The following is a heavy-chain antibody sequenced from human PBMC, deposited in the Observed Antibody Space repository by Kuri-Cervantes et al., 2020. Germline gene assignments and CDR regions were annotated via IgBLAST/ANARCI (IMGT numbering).Heavy chain of an antibody. CDR2: IHYSGNT. J-gene: IGHJ4*02. CDR3: AREGISVSYGYYDY. Sequence: SETLSLTCTVSGGSFGSSSYSWGWIRPPPGKGLEWIGSIHYSGNTYYNPSLNSRLTISVDTSKNQFSLKLSSVTAADTAVYYCAREGISVSYGYYDYWGQGTLVTVSS. V-gene: IGHV4-39*07. CDR1: GGSFGSSSYS. D-gene: IGHD1-26*01.